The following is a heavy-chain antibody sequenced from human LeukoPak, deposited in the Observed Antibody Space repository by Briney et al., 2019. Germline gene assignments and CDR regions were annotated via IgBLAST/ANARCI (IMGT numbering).Heavy chain of an antibody. CDR2: ISSNGGST. D-gene: IGHD3-9*01. J-gene: IGHJ4*02. CDR3: ARDEPPRYFDWLPSLSISGVLDY. Sequence: GRSLRLSCAASGFTFSSYAMHCVRQAPGKGLEYVSAISSNGGSTYYANSVKGRFTISRDNSKNTLYLQMGSLRAEDMAVYYCARDEPPRYFDWLPSLSISGVLDYWGQGTLVTVSS. V-gene: IGHV3-64*01. CDR1: GFTFSSYA.